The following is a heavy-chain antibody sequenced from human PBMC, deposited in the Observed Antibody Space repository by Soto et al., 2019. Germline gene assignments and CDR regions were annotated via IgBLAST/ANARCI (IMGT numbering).Heavy chain of an antibody. Sequence: SETLSLTCTVSGGSISSYYWSWIRQPPGKGLEWIGYIYYSGSTNYNPSLKSRVTISVDTSKNQFSLKLSSVTAADTAVYYCARVKYSSYPAYYYYCMDVWGQGTTVTVSS. D-gene: IGHD6-6*01. CDR2: IYYSGST. V-gene: IGHV4-59*01. J-gene: IGHJ6*02. CDR3: ARVKYSSYPAYYYYCMDV. CDR1: GGSISSYY.